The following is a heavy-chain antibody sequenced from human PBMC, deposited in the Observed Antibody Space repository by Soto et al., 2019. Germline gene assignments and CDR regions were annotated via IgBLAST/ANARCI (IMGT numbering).Heavy chain of an antibody. V-gene: IGHV3-23*01. D-gene: IGHD2-2*01. CDR3: AKGQVVPAAHYYYYGMDV. J-gene: IGHJ6*02. CDR1: GFTFSSYA. Sequence: VQLLESGGGLVQPGGSLRLSCAASGFTFSSYAMSWVRQAPGKGLEWVSAISGSDGSTYYADSVKGRFTISRDNSKNTLYLQMNSLRAEDTAVYYCAKGQVVPAAHYYYYGMDVWGQGTTVTVSS. CDR2: ISGSDGST.